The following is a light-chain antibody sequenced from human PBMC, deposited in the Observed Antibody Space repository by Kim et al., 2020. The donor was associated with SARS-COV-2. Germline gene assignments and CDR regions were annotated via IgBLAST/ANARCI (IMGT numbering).Light chain of an antibody. CDR1: QGVRSD. Sequence: ASVGYRVIITCRASQGVRSDLGWYQQKPGKAPKVLIYAAVGLQTGVPSRFSGSQSGTVFTLTISSLQPEDSATYYCLQDYTYPLTFGGGTKVDIK. CDR2: AAV. CDR3: LQDYTYPLT. V-gene: IGKV1-6*01. J-gene: IGKJ4*01.